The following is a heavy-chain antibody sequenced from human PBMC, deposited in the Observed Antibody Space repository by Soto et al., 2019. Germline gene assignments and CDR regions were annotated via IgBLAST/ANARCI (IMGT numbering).Heavy chain of an antibody. CDR2: IIAMFGTA. J-gene: IGHJ6*02. Sequence: AASVKVSCKASGGTLTISSHGISWVRQAPGQGLEWMGGIIAMFGTANYAQKFQGRVTITADESTSTAYMELSSLRSEDTAVHYCGVPVFGSYRLRNHGTDVCDPGTAVTVAS. CDR1: GGTLTISSHG. V-gene: IGHV1-69*13. D-gene: IGHD3-16*02. CDR3: GVPVFGSYRLRNHGTDV.